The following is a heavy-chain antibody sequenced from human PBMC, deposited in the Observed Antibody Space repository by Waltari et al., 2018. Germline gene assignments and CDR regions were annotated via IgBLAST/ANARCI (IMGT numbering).Heavy chain of an antibody. Sequence: QLQLQESGPGLVKPSETLSLTCTVSGGSISSSSYYWGWIRQPPGKGLEWIGSICYSGSTYDNPSLKSRVTISVDTSKNQFSLKLSSVTAADTAVYYCARIDGRGSSSPHLDYWGQGTLVTVSS. D-gene: IGHD6-6*01. CDR1: GGSISSSSYY. V-gene: IGHV4-39*07. CDR2: ICYSGST. J-gene: IGHJ4*02. CDR3: ARIDGRGSSSPHLDY.